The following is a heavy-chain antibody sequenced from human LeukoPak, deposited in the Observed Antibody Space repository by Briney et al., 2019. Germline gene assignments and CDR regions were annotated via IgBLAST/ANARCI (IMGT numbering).Heavy chain of an antibody. D-gene: IGHD2-21*02. J-gene: IGHJ5*02. Sequence: PGGSLRLSCAASGFTFSSYAMHWVRQAPGKGLEWVAVISYDGSNKYYADSVKGRFTISRDNSKNTLYLQMNSLRAEDTAVYYCAKVPYAIVVVTAPNWFDPWGQGTLVTVSS. V-gene: IGHV3-30-3*01. CDR1: GFTFSSYA. CDR2: ISYDGSNK. CDR3: AKVPYAIVVVTAPNWFDP.